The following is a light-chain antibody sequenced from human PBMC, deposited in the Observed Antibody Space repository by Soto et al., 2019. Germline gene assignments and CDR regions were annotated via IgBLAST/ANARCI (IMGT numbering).Light chain of an antibody. CDR1: SSNIGSNP. Sequence: QSVLTQPPSASGTPGQTVTISCSGSSSNIGSNPINWYQQLPGTAPKLLICSNNQRPSGVPDQFSASKSGTSASLAINGLQSEHEADYYCAAWDDSLNGVVFGGGTKVTVL. J-gene: IGLJ2*01. CDR2: SNN. V-gene: IGLV1-44*01. CDR3: AAWDDSLNGVV.